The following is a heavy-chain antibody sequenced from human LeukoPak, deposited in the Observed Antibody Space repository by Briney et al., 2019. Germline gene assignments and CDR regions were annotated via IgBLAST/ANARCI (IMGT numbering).Heavy chain of an antibody. Sequence: ASVKVSCKASGYTFTSYGISCVRQAPGQGLEWMGWISAYNGNPNYAQKLQGRVTMTTDTSTSTAYMELRSLRSDDTAVYYCARDFGSGWLSHWFDPWGQGTLVTVSS. CDR2: ISAYNGNP. J-gene: IGHJ5*02. V-gene: IGHV1-18*01. CDR1: GYTFTSYG. CDR3: ARDFGSGWLSHWFDP. D-gene: IGHD6-19*01.